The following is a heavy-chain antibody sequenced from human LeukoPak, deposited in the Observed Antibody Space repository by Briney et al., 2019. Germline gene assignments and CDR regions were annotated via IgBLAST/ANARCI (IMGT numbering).Heavy chain of an antibody. CDR3: ARTVAAAGSYYYYGMDV. CDR1: GGTFSSYA. V-gene: IGHV1-69*04. D-gene: IGHD6-13*01. J-gene: IGHJ6*02. Sequence: SVKVSCKASGGTFSSYAISWVRQAPGQGREWMGRIIPILGIANYAQKFQGRVTITADKSTITAYMELSSLRSEDTAVYYCARTVAAAGSYYYYGMDVWGPGTTVTVSS. CDR2: IIPILGIA.